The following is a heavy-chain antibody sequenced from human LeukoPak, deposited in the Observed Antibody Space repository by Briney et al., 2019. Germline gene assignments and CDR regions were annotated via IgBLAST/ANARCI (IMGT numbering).Heavy chain of an antibody. CDR3: ARVSDSAGYGMDV. CDR1: EFTFSAYS. CDR2: IYSGGST. J-gene: IGHJ6*02. D-gene: IGHD2-15*01. V-gene: IGHV3-66*01. Sequence: PGGSLRLSCAASEFTFSAYSMNWVRQAPGKGLEWVSVIYSGGSTYYADSVKGRFTISRDNSKNTLYLQMNSLRAEDTAVYYCARVSDSAGYGMDVWGQGTTVTVSS.